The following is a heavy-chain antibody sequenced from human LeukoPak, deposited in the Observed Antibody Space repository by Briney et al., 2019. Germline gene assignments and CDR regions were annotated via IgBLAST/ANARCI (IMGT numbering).Heavy chain of an antibody. CDR3: ARDPDGTFIGGVPAAISGSDGMDV. V-gene: IGHV3-21*01. J-gene: IGHJ6*04. Sequence: GGSLRLSCAASGFTFSSYSMNWVRQAPGKGLEWVSSISSSSSYIYYADSVKGRFTISRDNAKNSLYLQMNSLRAEDTAVYYCARDPDGTFIGGVPAAISGSDGMDVWGKGTTVTVSS. D-gene: IGHD2-2*01. CDR2: ISSSSSYI. CDR1: GFTFSSYS.